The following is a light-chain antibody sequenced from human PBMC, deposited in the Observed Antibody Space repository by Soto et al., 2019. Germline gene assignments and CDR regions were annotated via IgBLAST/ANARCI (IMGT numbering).Light chain of an antibody. V-gene: IGKV1-8*01. J-gene: IGKJ2*01. CDR1: QNIGSY. CDR2: AAS. CDR3: QQYYTYPYT. Sequence: AIRVTQSPSSLSASAGDRVTITCRASQNIGSYLGWYQQKPGKAPKLLIYAASDLEGGVPSRFSGSGSGTDFTLTITSLQSEDFATYYCQQYYTYPYTFGQGTKLEI.